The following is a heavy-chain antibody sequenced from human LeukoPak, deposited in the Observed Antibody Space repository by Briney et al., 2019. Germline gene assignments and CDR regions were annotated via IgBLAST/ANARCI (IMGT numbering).Heavy chain of an antibody. CDR2: ISAYNGNT. J-gene: IGHJ4*02. CDR3: ATEPLRLRLGDTSTDY. V-gene: IGHV1-18*04. Sequence: ASVKVSCKASGYTFTSYGISWVRQPPGQGLEWMGWISAYNGNTNYAQKFQGRVTMTTDTSTSTAYMELRSLRSDDTAVYYCATEPLRLRLGDTSTDYWGQGTLVTVSS. D-gene: IGHD3-16*01. CDR1: GYTFTSYG.